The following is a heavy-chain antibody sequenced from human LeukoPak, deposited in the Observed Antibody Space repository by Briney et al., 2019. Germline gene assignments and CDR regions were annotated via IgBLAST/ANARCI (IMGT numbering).Heavy chain of an antibody. J-gene: IGHJ4*02. CDR2: IYTSGST. CDR3: AREQLVREFDY. Sequence: SETLSLTCTASGGSISSYSWSWIRQPAGKGLEWIGRIYTSGSTNYNPSLKSRVTMSVDTSKNQFSLKLSSVTAADTAVYYCAREQLVREFDYWGQGTLVTVSS. D-gene: IGHD6-6*01. CDR1: GGSISSYS. V-gene: IGHV4-4*07.